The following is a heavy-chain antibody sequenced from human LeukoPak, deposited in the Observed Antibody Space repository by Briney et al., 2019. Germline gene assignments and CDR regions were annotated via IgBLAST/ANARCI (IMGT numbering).Heavy chain of an antibody. V-gene: IGHV1-18*01. CDR2: ISAYNGNT. CDR1: GYTFTSYG. J-gene: IGHJ4*02. D-gene: IGHD3-22*01. CDR3: ARGGGVVIGYSYYFDY. Sequence: ASVKVSCEASGYTFTSYGISWVRQAPGQGLEWMGWISAYNGNTNYAQKLQGGVPMTTDTSTSTAYMELRSLRSDDTAVYYCARGGGVVIGYSYYFDYWGQGTLVTVSS.